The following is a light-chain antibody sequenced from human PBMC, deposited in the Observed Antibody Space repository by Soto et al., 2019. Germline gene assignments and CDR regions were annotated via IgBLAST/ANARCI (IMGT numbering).Light chain of an antibody. J-gene: IGKJ1*01. CDR3: QHYNTYPWT. Sequence: DFQTTQSPSTLSASVGDRVTITCRASQSFSSWLAWYQQKSGKAPKLLIYDASRLQIGVPSRFSGSRSGTEFTLTISYLQADDFATYYCQHYNTYPWTFGQGTKVEIK. V-gene: IGKV1-5*01. CDR2: DAS. CDR1: QSFSSW.